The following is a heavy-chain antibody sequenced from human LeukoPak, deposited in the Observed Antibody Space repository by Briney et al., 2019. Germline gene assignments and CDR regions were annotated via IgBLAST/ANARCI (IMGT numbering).Heavy chain of an antibody. V-gene: IGHV1-18*01. Sequence: ASVKVSCKASGYTFTSYGISWVRQAPGQGLEWMGWISAYNGNTNYAQKLQGRVTMTTDTSTSTAYMELRSLRSDDTAVYYCAREYSSSWYGYYYYYMGVWGKGTTVAVSS. CDR2: ISAYNGNT. D-gene: IGHD6-13*01. CDR3: AREYSSSWYGYYYYYMGV. J-gene: IGHJ6*03. CDR1: GYTFTSYG.